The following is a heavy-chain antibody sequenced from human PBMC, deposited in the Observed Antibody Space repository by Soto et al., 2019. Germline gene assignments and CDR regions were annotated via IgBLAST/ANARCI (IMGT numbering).Heavy chain of an antibody. D-gene: IGHD2-8*02. V-gene: IGHV4-4*07. CDR2: FSLSGTT. CDR1: GASIAGSCH. J-gene: IGHJ4*02. Sequence: SVTMSLRWTVSGASIAGSCHCSWIRQTAGKGLEWIGRFSLSGTTNYSPSLRSRVTMSADVSKNQFSLRLTSVTAADTALYYCARGMTPPGAPAWYYFDSWAQGTLVTVSS. CDR3: ARGMTPPGAPAWYYFDS.